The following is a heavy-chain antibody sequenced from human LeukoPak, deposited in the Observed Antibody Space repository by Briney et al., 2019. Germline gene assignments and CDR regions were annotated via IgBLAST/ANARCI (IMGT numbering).Heavy chain of an antibody. CDR3: AGGIAARPYYFDY. CDR2: IIPILGIA. V-gene: IGHV1-69*04. J-gene: IGHJ4*02. Sequence: SVKVSRKASGGTFSSYAISWVRQAPGQGLEWMGRIIPILGIANYAQKFQGRVTITADKSTSTAYMELSSLRSEDTAVYYCAGGIAARPYYFDYWGQGTLVTVSS. CDR1: GGTFSSYA. D-gene: IGHD6-6*01.